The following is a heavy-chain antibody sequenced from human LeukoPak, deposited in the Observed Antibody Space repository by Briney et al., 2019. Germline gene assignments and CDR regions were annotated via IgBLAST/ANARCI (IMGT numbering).Heavy chain of an antibody. V-gene: IGHV5-51*01. Sequence: GESLKISCKGSGYSFTSYWIGWVRQMPGKGLEWMGIIYPGDSDTRYSPSFQGQVTISADKSISTAYLQWSSLKASDTAMYYCASHPRGYYDVGAFDIWGQGTMVTASS. CDR3: ASHPRGYYDVGAFDI. CDR1: GYSFTSYW. D-gene: IGHD3-22*01. CDR2: IYPGDSDT. J-gene: IGHJ3*02.